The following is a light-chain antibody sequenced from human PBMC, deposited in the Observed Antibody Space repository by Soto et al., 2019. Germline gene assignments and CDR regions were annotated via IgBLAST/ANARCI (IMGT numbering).Light chain of an antibody. CDR3: QKTTLIPYT. J-gene: IGKJ2*01. CDR2: AAS. V-gene: IGKV1-39*01. Sequence: DIQMTQSPSSQSASVGDRVTITCRASQSISTSLNWYQQKPGKAPKFLIYAASSLQSGVPSRFSGSGSGTDFTLTISSLQRVDFVIHHPQKTTLIPYT. CDR1: QSISTS.